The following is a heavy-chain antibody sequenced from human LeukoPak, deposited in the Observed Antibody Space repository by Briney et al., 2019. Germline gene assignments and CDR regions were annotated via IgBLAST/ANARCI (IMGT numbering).Heavy chain of an antibody. CDR1: GITVRGSN. CDR2: SYSGDRT. J-gene: IGHJ4*02. Sequence: GGSLSLSCEVSGITVRGSNMSWVLHPPRKGVQWCSVSYSGDRTYYEESVKGRFTISRDTSKNTLYLQMNNLRAGDTARYYCTRDLTGTTWSENDYWGQGTLVTSSS. D-gene: IGHD6-13*01. V-gene: IGHV3-53*01. CDR3: TRDLTGTTWSENDY.